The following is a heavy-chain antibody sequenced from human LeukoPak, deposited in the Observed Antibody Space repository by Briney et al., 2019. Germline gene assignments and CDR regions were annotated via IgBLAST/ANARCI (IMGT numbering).Heavy chain of an antibody. V-gene: IGHV1-69*06. CDR2: IIPIFGTA. D-gene: IGHD1-7*01. CDR1: GGTFSSYA. J-gene: IGHJ4*02. CDR3: ARDRSDNWNYAGGFDY. Sequence: GASVKVSCKASGGTFSSYAISWVRQAPGQGLEWMGGIIPIFGTANYAQKFQGRVTITADKSTSTAYMELSSLRSGDTAVYYCARDRSDNWNYAGGFDYWGQGTLVTVSS.